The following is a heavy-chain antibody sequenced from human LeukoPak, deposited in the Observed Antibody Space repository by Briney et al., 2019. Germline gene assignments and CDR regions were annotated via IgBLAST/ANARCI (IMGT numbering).Heavy chain of an antibody. Sequence: SETLSLTCAVYGWSFNDYYRNWIRQPPGKGLEWIGEINARGDTNYNPSLKSRVTISVDSSKNQFSLTLTSMIAADTAIYYCARGQVPAGRGYNWFDPLGQGTLVTVSS. CDR1: GWSFNDYY. CDR3: ARGQVPAGRGYNWFDP. CDR2: INARGDT. D-gene: IGHD2-2*01. J-gene: IGHJ5*02. V-gene: IGHV4-34*01.